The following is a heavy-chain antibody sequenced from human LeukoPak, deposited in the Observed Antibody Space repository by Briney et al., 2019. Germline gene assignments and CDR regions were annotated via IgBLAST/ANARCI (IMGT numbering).Heavy chain of an antibody. CDR2: IYHSGST. V-gene: IGHV4-4*02. CDR3: ARQPVDYYDSSGYYYAKDY. CDR1: GGSISSSNW. J-gene: IGHJ4*02. Sequence: PSETLSLTCAVSGGSISSSNWWSWVRQPPGKGLEWIGEIYHSGSTNYNPSLKSRVTISVDKSKNQFSLKLSSVTAADTAVYYCARQPVDYYDSSGYYYAKDYWGQGTLVTVSS. D-gene: IGHD3-22*01.